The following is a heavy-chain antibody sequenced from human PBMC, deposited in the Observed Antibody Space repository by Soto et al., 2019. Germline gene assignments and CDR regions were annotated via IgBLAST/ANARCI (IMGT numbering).Heavy chain of an antibody. D-gene: IGHD3-3*01. J-gene: IGHJ6*02. V-gene: IGHV4-59*01. CDR3: ARDYYDFWSGYYYYGMDV. CDR1: GGSISSYY. CDR2: IYYSGST. Sequence: SETLSLTCTVSGGSISSYYWSWIRQPPGKGLEWIGYIYYSGSTNYNPSLKSRVTISVDTSKNQFSLKLSSVTAADTAVYYCARDYYDFWSGYYYYGMDVWGQGTTVTVSS.